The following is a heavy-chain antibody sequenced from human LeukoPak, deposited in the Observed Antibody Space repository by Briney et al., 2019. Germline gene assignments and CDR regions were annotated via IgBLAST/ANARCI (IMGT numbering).Heavy chain of an antibody. CDR2: ITRSNYI. J-gene: IGHJ4*02. CDR3: ARGIAVAGTDY. Sequence: GGSLRLSCAASGFTFSSYSMNWVRQAPGKGLEWVSSITRSNYIYYADSVKGRFTISRDNAKNSLYLQMNSLRAEDTAVYYCARGIAVAGTDYWGQGTLVTVSS. D-gene: IGHD6-19*01. CDR1: GFTFSSYS. V-gene: IGHV3-21*06.